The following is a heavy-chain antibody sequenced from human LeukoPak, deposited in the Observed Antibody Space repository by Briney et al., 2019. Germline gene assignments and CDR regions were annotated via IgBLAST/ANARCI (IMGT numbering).Heavy chain of an antibody. V-gene: IGHV4-59*08. CDR1: GGSISSYY. J-gene: IGHJ4*02. CDR3: ARFGELSDSGFDY. D-gene: IGHD3-10*01. Sequence: KPSETLSLTCTVSGGSISSYYWSWGRQPRGKGLEWVVSIYHSGSTYYHPSLQSRVTISVDPYKNQFSLRLSSVPAADTAVYCCARFGELSDSGFDYWGQGTLVTVSS. CDR2: IYHSGST.